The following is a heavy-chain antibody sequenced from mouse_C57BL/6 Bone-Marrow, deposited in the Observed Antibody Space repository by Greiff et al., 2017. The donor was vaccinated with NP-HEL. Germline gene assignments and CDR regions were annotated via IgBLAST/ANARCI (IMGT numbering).Heavy chain of an antibody. D-gene: IGHD3-2*01. CDR2: IYPGDGGT. CDR3: AGDRDFDY. CDR1: GYAFSSYW. Sequence: VQLQQSGAELVKPGASVKISCKASGYAFSSYWMNWVKQRPGKGLEWIGQIYPGDGGTNYNGKFKGKATLTADKSSRTAYMPLSSLVSEDAAVYFCAGDRDFDYWGKGTTLTVSS. J-gene: IGHJ2*01. V-gene: IGHV1-80*01.